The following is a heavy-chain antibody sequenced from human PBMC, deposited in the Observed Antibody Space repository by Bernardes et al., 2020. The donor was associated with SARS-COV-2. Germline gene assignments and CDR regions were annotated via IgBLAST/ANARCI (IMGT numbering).Heavy chain of an antibody. V-gene: IGHV3-23*01. CDR1: RFSFSISS. J-gene: IGHJ3*01. CDR3: VKDKGAETVVGGFVVRDAFGL. Sequence: RESLTLSCAASRFSFSISSMYCVRHPPGNVLDWVSAISDSGDTTYYADSVKGRFTISRDNSKHTLYLEMNSLRAEDTALVYCVKDKGAETVVGGFVVRDAFGLWGQGTMLTVSS. CDR2: ISDSGDTT. D-gene: IGHD3-10*01.